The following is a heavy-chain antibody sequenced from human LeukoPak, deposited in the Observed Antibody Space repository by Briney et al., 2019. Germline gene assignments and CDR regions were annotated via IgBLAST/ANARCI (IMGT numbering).Heavy chain of an antibody. J-gene: IGHJ3*02. CDR2: IFSGGGT. D-gene: IGHD3-3*01. CDR3: ARSASGAFDI. CDR1: GFTVSSSY. Sequence: PGGSLRLSCAASGFTVSSSYMTWVRQAPGKGLEWVSVIFSGGGTYYADSVKGRFTISRDNSKNTLYLQMNSLRAEDTAVYYCARSASGAFDIWGQGTMVTVSS. V-gene: IGHV3-66*01.